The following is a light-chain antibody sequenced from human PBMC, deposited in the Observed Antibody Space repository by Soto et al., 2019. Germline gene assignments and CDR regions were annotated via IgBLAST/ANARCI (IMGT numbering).Light chain of an antibody. CDR2: AAS. CDR1: QSIARN. Sequence: EIVMTQSPATLSVSPGESATLSCAASQSIARNLAWYQQRPGQAPRLLIYAASTRAIGIPERFSGSGSGAEFTLTISSLQSEDFAVYYCQQFNSWPRTFGQGTKVEV. J-gene: IGKJ1*01. CDR3: QQFNSWPRT. V-gene: IGKV3-15*01.